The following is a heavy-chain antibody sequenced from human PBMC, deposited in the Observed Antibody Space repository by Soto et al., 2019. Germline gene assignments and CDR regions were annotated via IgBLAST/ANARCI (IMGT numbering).Heavy chain of an antibody. J-gene: IGHJ4*02. CDR1: GNSVSSNSAA. CDR2: TYYRSKWYY. CDR3: ASGVAGTGFHY. V-gene: IGHV6-1*01. Sequence: SPTLSLPCDISGNSVSSNSAAWSWIRQSPLRGLEWLGRTYYRSKWYYDYAVSVKSRITINPDTSKNQFSLQLNSVTPEDTAVYYCASGVAGTGFHYWGQGTLVPVSS. D-gene: IGHD6-19*01.